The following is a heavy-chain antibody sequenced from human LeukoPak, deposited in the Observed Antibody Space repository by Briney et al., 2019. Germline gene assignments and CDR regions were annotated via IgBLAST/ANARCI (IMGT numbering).Heavy chain of an antibody. CDR3: ARDSGSGSYYPFRLDY. Sequence: GGSLRLSCSASGFTFSNYAMSWVRQTPAKGLEWVSAISSSAVSTYYADSVKGRFTISRDNSKNTLYLQMNSLRAEDTAVYYCARDSGSGSYYPFRLDYWGQGTLVTVSS. D-gene: IGHD3-10*01. V-gene: IGHV3-23*01. CDR2: ISSSAVST. CDR1: GFTFSNYA. J-gene: IGHJ4*02.